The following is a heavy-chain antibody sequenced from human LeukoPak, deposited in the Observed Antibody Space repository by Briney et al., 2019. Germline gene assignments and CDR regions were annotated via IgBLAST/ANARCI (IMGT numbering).Heavy chain of an antibody. Sequence: GGSLRLSCAASGFTFSSYAMSWVRQAPGKGLEWVSAISGSGGSTYYADSVKGRFTISRDNSKNTLYLQMNSLRAEDTAVYYCAKPGDCGGDCQLDAFDIWGQGTMVTVSS. V-gene: IGHV3-23*01. J-gene: IGHJ3*02. D-gene: IGHD2-21*01. CDR3: AKPGDCGGDCQLDAFDI. CDR1: GFTFSSYA. CDR2: ISGSGGST.